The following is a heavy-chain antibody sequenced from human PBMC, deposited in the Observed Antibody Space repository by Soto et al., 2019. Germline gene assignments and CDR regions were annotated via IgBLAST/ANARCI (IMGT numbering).Heavy chain of an antibody. Sequence: EVQLLESGGGLVQPGGSLRLSCVASGFTFSSYSMSWVRQAPGKGLEWVSGFRSGGDDGTTYYADSVKGRFTISRDNSKNTLFLQMPSLRAEDRAIYYCSKKVNSGPGSQYFDYWGQGTLVTVSS. D-gene: IGHD3-10*01. CDR1: GFTFSSYS. CDR2: FRSGGDDGTT. V-gene: IGHV3-23*01. CDR3: SKKVNSGPGSQYFDY. J-gene: IGHJ4*02.